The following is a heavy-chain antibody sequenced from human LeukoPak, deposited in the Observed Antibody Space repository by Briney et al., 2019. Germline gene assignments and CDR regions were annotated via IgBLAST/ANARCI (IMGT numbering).Heavy chain of an antibody. Sequence: ASVKVSCKASGGTFSSYAISWVRQAPGQGLEWMGRIIPILGIANYAQKFQGRVTITADKSTSTAYMELSSLRSEDTAVYYCASYSGYLNTGLYYFDYWGQGTLVTVSS. CDR3: ASYSGYLNTGLYYFDY. D-gene: IGHD5-12*01. CDR2: IIPILGIA. V-gene: IGHV1-69*04. J-gene: IGHJ4*02. CDR1: GGTFSSYA.